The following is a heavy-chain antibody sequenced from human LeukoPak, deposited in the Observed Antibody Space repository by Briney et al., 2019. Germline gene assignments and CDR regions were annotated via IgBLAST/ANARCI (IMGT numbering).Heavy chain of an antibody. CDR3: ARDMRVEGAFDI. V-gene: IGHV1-18*01. D-gene: IGHD2-15*01. J-gene: IGHJ3*02. CDR1: GYTFTSYG. Sequence: ASVNVSCKASGYTFTSYGISWVRQAPGQGLEWMGWISAYNGNTNYAQKLQGRVTMTTDTSTSTAYMELRSLRSDDTAVYYCARDMRVEGAFDIWGQGTMVTVSS. CDR2: ISAYNGNT.